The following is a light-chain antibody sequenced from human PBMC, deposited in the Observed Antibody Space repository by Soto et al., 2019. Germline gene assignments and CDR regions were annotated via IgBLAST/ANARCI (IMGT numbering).Light chain of an antibody. CDR2: GAS. J-gene: IGKJ1*01. V-gene: IGKV3-20*01. CDR1: QSVSSSY. Sequence: EIVLSQSPGTLSLSPVERSTLSCRASQSVSSSYLAWFQQKPGQAPRLLIYGASSRATGVPDRFSGSGSGTDFTLTISRLEPEDFAVYYCQQYGSSPTWTFGQGTKGDIK. CDR3: QQYGSSPTWT.